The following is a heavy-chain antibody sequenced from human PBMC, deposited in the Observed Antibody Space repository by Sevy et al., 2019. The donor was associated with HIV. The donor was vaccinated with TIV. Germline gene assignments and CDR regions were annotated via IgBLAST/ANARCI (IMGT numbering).Heavy chain of an antibody. J-gene: IGHJ3*02. V-gene: IGHV6-1*01. CDR1: GHSVSGHSAA. CDR3: ARGGSAVTGTTFVLAFDI. D-gene: IGHD1-20*01. Sequence: QSQTLSLTCAISGHSVSGHSAAWNWIRQSPSRGLEWLGRTYYRSKWYTDFAVSVKSRITINPDTSKNQFSLHLNSVTPEDTAMYYCARGGSAVTGTTFVLAFDIWGQGTMVTVSS. CDR2: TYYRSKWYT.